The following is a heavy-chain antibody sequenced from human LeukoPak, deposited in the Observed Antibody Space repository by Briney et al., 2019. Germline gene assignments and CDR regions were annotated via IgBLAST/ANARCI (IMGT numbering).Heavy chain of an antibody. V-gene: IGHV1-69*06. CDR2: IIPIFGTA. Sequence: GASVKVSCKASGGTFSSYAISWVRQAPGQGLEWMGGIIPIFGTANYAQKFQGRVTITADKSTGTAYMELSSLRSEDTAVYYCARTRSSSSSWYGQFDYWGQGTLVTVSS. CDR1: GGTFSSYA. D-gene: IGHD6-13*01. CDR3: ARTRSSSSSWYGQFDY. J-gene: IGHJ4*02.